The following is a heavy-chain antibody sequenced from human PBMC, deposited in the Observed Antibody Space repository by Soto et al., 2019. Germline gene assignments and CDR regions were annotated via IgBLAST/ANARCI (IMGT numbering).Heavy chain of an antibody. CDR2: IIPIFGTA. V-gene: IGHV1-69*13. CDR3: ARHDCGDYPFWY. J-gene: IGHJ4*02. Sequence: ASVKVSCKASGGTFSSYAISWVRQAPGQGLEWMGGIIPIFGTANYAQKFQGRVTITADESTSTAYMELSSLRSEDTAVYYCARHDCGDYPFWYWGQGTLVTVSS. CDR1: GGTFSSYA. D-gene: IGHD4-17*01.